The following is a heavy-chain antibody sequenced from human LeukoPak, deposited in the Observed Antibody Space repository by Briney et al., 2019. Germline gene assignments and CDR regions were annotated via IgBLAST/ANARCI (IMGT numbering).Heavy chain of an antibody. Sequence: SETLSLTCAVYGGSFSGYYWSWIRQPPGKVLEWIGEINDSGSTNYTPSLNSRDTISVDTSKNQFSLRLSSVTAADTAVYYCARGDASSPPGGSWGQGTLVTVSS. V-gene: IGHV4-34*01. CDR3: ARGDASSPPGGS. J-gene: IGHJ5*02. D-gene: IGHD2-2*01. CDR2: INDSGST. CDR1: GGSFSGYY.